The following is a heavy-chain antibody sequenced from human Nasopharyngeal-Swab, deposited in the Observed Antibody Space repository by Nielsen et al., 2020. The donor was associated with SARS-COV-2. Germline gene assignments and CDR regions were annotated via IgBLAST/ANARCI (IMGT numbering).Heavy chain of an antibody. J-gene: IGHJ4*02. V-gene: IGHV3-43*02. D-gene: IGHD6-13*01. CDR1: GFTFDDYA. Sequence: GGSLRLSCAASGFTFDDYAMHWVRQAPGKGLEWVSLISGDGGSTYYADSVKGRFTISRDNSKNSLYLQMNSLRTEDTALYYCAKDMGRYSSSWHIDYWGQGTLVTVSS. CDR3: AKDMGRYSSSWHIDY. CDR2: ISGDGGST.